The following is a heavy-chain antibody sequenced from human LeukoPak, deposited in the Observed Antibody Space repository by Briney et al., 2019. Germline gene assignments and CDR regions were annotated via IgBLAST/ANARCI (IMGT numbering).Heavy chain of an antibody. CDR1: GFTFSSYG. Sequence: GGSPRLSCAASGFTFSSYGMHWVRQAPGKGLEWVSYISSSSSTIYYADSVKGRFTISRDNAKNSLYLQMNSLRAEDTAVYYCAKDLNGGSGYYYDYWGQGTLVTVSS. D-gene: IGHD3-22*01. CDR3: AKDLNGGSGYYYDY. CDR2: ISSSSSTI. V-gene: IGHV3-48*01. J-gene: IGHJ4*02.